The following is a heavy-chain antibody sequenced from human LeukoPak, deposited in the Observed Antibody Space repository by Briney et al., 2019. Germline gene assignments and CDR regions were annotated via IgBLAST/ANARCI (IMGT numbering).Heavy chain of an antibody. Sequence: PSETLSLTCTVSGGSISSYYWSWIRQPPGKGLEWIGYIYYSGSTNYNPSLKSRVTISVDTSKNQFSLKLSSVTAADTAVYYCARDANRIFGVVFTDSYYMDVWGKGTTVTVSS. CDR2: IYYSGST. J-gene: IGHJ6*03. D-gene: IGHD3-3*01. V-gene: IGHV4-59*01. CDR3: ARDANRIFGVVFTDSYYMDV. CDR1: GGSISSYY.